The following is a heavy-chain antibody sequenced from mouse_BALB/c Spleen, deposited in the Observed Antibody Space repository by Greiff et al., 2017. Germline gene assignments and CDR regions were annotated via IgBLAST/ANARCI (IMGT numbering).Heavy chain of an antibody. D-gene: IGHD2-1*01. Sequence: VKLQQPGAELVKPGASVKLSCKASGYTFTSYYMYWVKQRPGQGLEWIGGINPSNGGTNFNEKFKSKVTLTVDKSSSTAYMQLSSLTSEDSAVYYCTRCYYGNYRYFDVWGAGTTVTVSS. CDR1: GYTFTSYY. V-gene: IGHV1S81*02. CDR3: TRCYYGNYRYFDV. J-gene: IGHJ1*01. CDR2: INPSNGGT.